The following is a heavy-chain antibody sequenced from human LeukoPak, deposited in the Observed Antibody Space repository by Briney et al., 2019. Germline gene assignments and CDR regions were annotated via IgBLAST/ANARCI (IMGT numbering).Heavy chain of an antibody. CDR2: MNPNSGNT. CDR1: GYTFTSYD. J-gene: IGHJ4*02. Sequence: GASVKVSCKASGYTFTSYDINWVRQATGQGLKWMGWMNPNSGNTGYAQKFQGRVTMTRNTSISTAYMELSSLRSEDTAVYYCARGHDILTGLTFDYWGQGTLVTVSS. V-gene: IGHV1-8*01. D-gene: IGHD3-9*01. CDR3: ARGHDILTGLTFDY.